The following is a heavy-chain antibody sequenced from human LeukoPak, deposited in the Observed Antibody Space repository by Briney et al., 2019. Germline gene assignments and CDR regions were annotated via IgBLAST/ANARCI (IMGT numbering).Heavy chain of an antibody. V-gene: IGHV3-43*02. J-gene: IGHJ4*02. Sequence: GGSLRLSCTASGFTFDGYAMHWVRQAPGKGLEWVSLISGDGGSTYYADSMKGRFTISRDNSKNSLYLQMNSLRTEDTALYYCAKDGSYDRSGYYYGRFDYWGQGTLVTVSS. CDR2: ISGDGGST. CDR3: AKDGSYDRSGYYYGRFDY. D-gene: IGHD3-22*01. CDR1: GFTFDGYA.